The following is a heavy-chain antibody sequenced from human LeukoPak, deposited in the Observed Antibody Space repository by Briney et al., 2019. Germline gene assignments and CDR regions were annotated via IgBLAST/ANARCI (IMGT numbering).Heavy chain of an antibody. CDR2: MNPNSGNT. CDR3: ARVGSSSYGYAWYFDL. Sequence: ASVKVSCKASGYTFTSYAINWVRQATGQGLEWMGWMNPNSGNTGYAQKFQGRVTMTRNTSISTAYMELSSLRSEDTAVCYCARVGSSSYGYAWYFDLWGRGTLVTVSS. J-gene: IGHJ2*01. D-gene: IGHD5-18*01. CDR1: GYTFTSYA. V-gene: IGHV1-8*01.